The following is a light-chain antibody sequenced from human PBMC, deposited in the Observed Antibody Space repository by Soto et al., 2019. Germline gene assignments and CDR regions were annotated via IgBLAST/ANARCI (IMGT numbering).Light chain of an antibody. CDR3: QQYNNWPLS. Sequence: EIVMTQSPATLSVSPGERATLSCRASQSVSSNLAWYQQKPGQAPRLLIYGASTRATGIPARFSGSASGTEFTLTISSLQSEDFAVYYCQQYNNWPLSFGQGTRWIS. V-gene: IGKV3-15*01. CDR1: QSVSSN. CDR2: GAS. J-gene: IGKJ1*01.